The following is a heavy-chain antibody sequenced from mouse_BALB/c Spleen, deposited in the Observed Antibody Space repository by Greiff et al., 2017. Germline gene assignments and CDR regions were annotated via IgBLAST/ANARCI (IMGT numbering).Heavy chain of an antibody. CDR2: ISPGNGDI. CDR3: ARSLLRAMDY. J-gene: IGHJ4*01. CDR1: GYTFTDHA. D-gene: IGHD2-1*01. V-gene: IGHV1S53*03. Sequence: QVQLKQSDTELVKPGASVKISCKASGYTFTDHAIHWVKQRPEQGLEWIGYISPGNGDIKNNEKFKGKATLTADKSSSTANVQLNSLTSEDSAVYYCARSLLRAMDYWGQGTSVTVSS.